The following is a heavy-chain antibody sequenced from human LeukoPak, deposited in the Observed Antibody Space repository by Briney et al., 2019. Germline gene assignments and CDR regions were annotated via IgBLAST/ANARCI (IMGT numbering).Heavy chain of an antibody. CDR2: LSWDSDSI. Sequence: GGSLRLSCAASGFTFDDYAMHWVRQAPGKGLEWVSGLSWDSDSIGYADSVRGRFTISRDNAKNSLYLQMNSLRAEDTALYYCARDIGVGGRYSTYYYAMDVWGQGTTVTVFS. CDR3: ARDIGVGGRYSTYYYAMDV. V-gene: IGHV3-9*01. CDR1: GFTFDDYA. D-gene: IGHD6-13*01. J-gene: IGHJ6*02.